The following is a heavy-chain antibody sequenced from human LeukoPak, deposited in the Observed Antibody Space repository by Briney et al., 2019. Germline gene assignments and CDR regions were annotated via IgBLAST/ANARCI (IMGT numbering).Heavy chain of an antibody. CDR2: ISTSSSYI. CDR3: ARGTLNIPGEHGAFDY. J-gene: IGHJ4*02. Sequence: PGGSLRLSCAASGFTFSSYSMNWVRQAPGKGLEWVSSISTSSSYIHYADSVKGRFTIPRDNAKNSLYLQMNSLRAEDTAVYYCARGTLNIPGEHGAFDYWGQGTLVTVSS. V-gene: IGHV3-21*01. CDR1: GFTFSSYS. D-gene: IGHD1-14*01.